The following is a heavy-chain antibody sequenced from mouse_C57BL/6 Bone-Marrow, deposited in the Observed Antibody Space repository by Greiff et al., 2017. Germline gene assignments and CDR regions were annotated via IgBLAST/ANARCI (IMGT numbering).Heavy chain of an antibody. D-gene: IGHD2-12*01. Sequence: QVQLQQSGPELVKPGASVKISCKASGYAFSSSWMNWVKQRPGKGLEWIGRIYPGDGDTNYNGKFKGTATLTADKSSSTAYMQLSSLTSEDSAVYFCARSYDPPFDYWGQGTTLTVSS. CDR2: IYPGDGDT. CDR3: ARSYDPPFDY. CDR1: GYAFSSSW. J-gene: IGHJ2*01. V-gene: IGHV1-82*01.